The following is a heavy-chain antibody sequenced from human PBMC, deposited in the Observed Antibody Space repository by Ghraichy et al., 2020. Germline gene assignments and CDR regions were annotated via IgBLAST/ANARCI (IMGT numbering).Heavy chain of an antibody. V-gene: IGHV3-23*01. CDR1: GFTFSSYA. CDR2: ISGSGGST. CDR3: AKDGAATVITGGYYYGMDV. J-gene: IGHJ6*02. Sequence: GGSLRLSCAASGFTFSSYAMSWVRQAPGKGLEWVSAISGSGGSTYYADSVKGRFTISRDNSKNTLYLQMNSLRAEDTAVYYCAKDGAATVITGGYYYGMDVWGQGTTVTVSS. D-gene: IGHD4-11*01.